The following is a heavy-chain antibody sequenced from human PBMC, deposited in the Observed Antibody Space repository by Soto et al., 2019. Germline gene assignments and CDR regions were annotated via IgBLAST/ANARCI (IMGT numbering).Heavy chain of an antibody. Sequence: SVKVSCKASGGTFSDYIISWVRQAPGQGLEWMGKVIPFQNTTNYARIFQGRVTITADMSTSTAYMELSSLRSEDTAVYYCAAVGSSAIVVFDYWGQGTLVTVSS. J-gene: IGHJ4*02. CDR2: VIPFQNTT. CDR1: GGTFSDYI. CDR3: AAVGSSAIVVFDY. D-gene: IGHD3-22*01. V-gene: IGHV1-69*08.